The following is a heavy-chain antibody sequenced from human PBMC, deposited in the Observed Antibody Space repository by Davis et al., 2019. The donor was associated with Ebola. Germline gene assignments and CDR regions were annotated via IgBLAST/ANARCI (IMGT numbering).Heavy chain of an antibody. Sequence: GGSLRLSCAASGFTFSSYGMHWVRQAPSKGLEWVAVISYDGSNKYYADSVKGRFTISRDNSKNTLYLQMNSLKTEDTAVYYCTAATPDYWGQGTLVTVSS. D-gene: IGHD6-25*01. V-gene: IGHV3-30*03. CDR1: GFTFSSYG. CDR3: TAATPDY. CDR2: ISYDGSNK. J-gene: IGHJ4*02.